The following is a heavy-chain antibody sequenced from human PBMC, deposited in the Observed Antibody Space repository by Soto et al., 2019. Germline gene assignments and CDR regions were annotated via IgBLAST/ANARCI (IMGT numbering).Heavy chain of an antibody. Sequence: QVHLVQSGAEVKKPGASVKVSCKCSGYTFTSYGITWVRQAPGQGLEWMGWISAHNDNTDYAHKLQGRVTVTRDTSTSTAYMELRSLRSDDTAVYYCARGRYGDYWGQGALVTVSS. CDR2: ISAHNDNT. D-gene: IGHD1-1*01. CDR3: ARGRYGDY. V-gene: IGHV1-18*01. CDR1: GYTFTSYG. J-gene: IGHJ4*02.